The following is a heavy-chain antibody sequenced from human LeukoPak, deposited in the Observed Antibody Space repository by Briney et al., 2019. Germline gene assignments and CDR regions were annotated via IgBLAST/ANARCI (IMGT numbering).Heavy chain of an antibody. CDR2: ISGRGDRT. V-gene: IGHV3-23*01. CDR1: GFTFSSYA. Sequence: GGSLRLSCAASGFTFSSYAMSWVRQAPGKGLEWVSAISGRGDRTYYADSVKGRFTISRDNSKNTLYVQMNSLRGEDTAVYYCAKVPNGLTYYYYYMDVWGKGTTVTVSS. J-gene: IGHJ6*03. D-gene: IGHD2-8*01. CDR3: AKVPNGLTYYYYYMDV.